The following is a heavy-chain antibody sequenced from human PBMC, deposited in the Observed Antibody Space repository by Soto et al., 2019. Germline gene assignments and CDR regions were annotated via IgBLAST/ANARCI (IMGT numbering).Heavy chain of an antibody. J-gene: IGHJ4*02. V-gene: IGHV4-34*01. D-gene: IGHD1-26*01. CDR3: ARSEYSGSCAFDY. CDR1: GGSFSGYY. Sequence: SETLSLTCAVYGGSFSGYYWSWIRQPPGKGLEWIGEINHSGSTNYNPSLKSRVTISVDTSKNQFSLKLSSVTAADTAVYYCARSEYSGSCAFDYWGQGTLVTVSS. CDR2: INHSGST.